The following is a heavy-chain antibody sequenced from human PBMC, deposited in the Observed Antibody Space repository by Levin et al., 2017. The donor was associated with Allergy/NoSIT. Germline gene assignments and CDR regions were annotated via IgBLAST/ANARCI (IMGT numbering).Heavy chain of an antibody. D-gene: IGHD6-6*01. CDR1: GGSISSYY. Sequence: NPSETLSLTCTVSGGSISSYYWSWIRQPPGKGLEWIGYIYNSGSTNYNPSLKSRVTISVDTSKTQFSLKLSSVTAADTAVYYCARVFSSSSGRPIDYWGQGTLVTVSS. CDR2: IYNSGST. J-gene: IGHJ4*02. CDR3: ARVFSSSSGRPIDY. V-gene: IGHV4-59*01.